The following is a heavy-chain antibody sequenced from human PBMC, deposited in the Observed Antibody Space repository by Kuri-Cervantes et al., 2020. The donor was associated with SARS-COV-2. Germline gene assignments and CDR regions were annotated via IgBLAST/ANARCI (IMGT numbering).Heavy chain of an antibody. CDR3: PKDRVGVLDS. D-gene: IGHD2-21*01. CDR1: GFTFSSCA. J-gene: IGHJ5*01. Sequence: GESLKISCAASGFTFSSCAMHWVRLAPGKGLEWVAFISYDGSNEYYADSVRGRFTISRDNSNNTLYLQVNRLRAEDTALYYCPKDRVGVLDSWGQGTQVTVSS. CDR2: ISYDGSNE. V-gene: IGHV3-30*01.